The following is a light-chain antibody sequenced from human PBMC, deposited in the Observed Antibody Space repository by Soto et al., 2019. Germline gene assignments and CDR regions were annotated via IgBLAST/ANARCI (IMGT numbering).Light chain of an antibody. J-gene: IGLJ1*01. CDR1: SSKIGKNY. V-gene: IGLV1-51*02. CDR2: ENN. Sequence: QSVLTQPPSVSAAPGQRVTISCSGSSSKIGKNYVSWYQHLPGTAPKLLIYENNKRPSGIPDRFSGSKSGTSATLGITGLQTGDEADYYCGTWDSSLSAGVLGSGTKVTVL. CDR3: GTWDSSLSAGV.